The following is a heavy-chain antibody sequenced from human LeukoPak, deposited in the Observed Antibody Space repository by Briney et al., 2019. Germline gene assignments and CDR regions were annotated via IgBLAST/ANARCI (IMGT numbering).Heavy chain of an antibody. Sequence: PGGSLRLSCAASGFTFSTYHMNWVRQAPGKGLEWVAVISYDGSNKYYADSVKGRFTISRDNSKNTLYLQMNSLRAEDTAVYYCAKDLAPYGGYEYYFDYWGQGTLVTVSS. CDR1: GFTFSTYH. J-gene: IGHJ4*02. V-gene: IGHV3-30*18. D-gene: IGHD5-12*01. CDR3: AKDLAPYGGYEYYFDY. CDR2: ISYDGSNK.